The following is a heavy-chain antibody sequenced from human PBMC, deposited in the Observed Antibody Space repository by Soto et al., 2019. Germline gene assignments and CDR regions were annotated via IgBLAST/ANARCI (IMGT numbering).Heavy chain of an antibody. CDR3: ARGYCSSKSCYIKGDHDYGLEV. J-gene: IGHJ6*01. V-gene: IGHV1-69*06. D-gene: IGHD2-2*02. CDR1: GGTFSRNA. CDR2: IIPIFGTG. Sequence: QLSCKDSGGTFSRNAISWVRQAPGQGLEWMGGIIPIFGTGNYAQKFQGRVTITADKSTSTAYMELSSLRSEDTAVYSGARGYCSSKSCYIKGDHDYGLEV.